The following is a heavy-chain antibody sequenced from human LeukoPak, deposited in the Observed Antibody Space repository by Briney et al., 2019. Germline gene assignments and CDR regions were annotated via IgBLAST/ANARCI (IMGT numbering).Heavy chain of an antibody. Sequence: PGGSLRLSCAASGLTFSTYWMSCVRQAPGKGLECVAIINEHGSEKYYVDFVKGRFTISRESAKTSLYLQINSLRAEDTAVYYCARGALRSVDYWGQGTLLTVSS. CDR3: ARGALRSVDY. CDR2: INEHGSEK. V-gene: IGHV3-7*03. D-gene: IGHD3-10*02. J-gene: IGHJ4*02. CDR1: GLTFSTYW.